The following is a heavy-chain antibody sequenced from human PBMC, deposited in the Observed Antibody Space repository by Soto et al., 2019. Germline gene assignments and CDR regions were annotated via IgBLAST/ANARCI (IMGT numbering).Heavy chain of an antibody. Sequence: QVQLVQSGAEVKKPGSSVKVSCKASGDTFNFYTINWVRQAPGLGLEWMGRFNPILSFSNSALKFQGRVTFTADKSTSTAYMVLSSLRSEDTAIYYCATSFGSGSRAFGYWGQGALVTVSS. V-gene: IGHV1-69*02. D-gene: IGHD3-10*01. J-gene: IGHJ4*02. CDR2: FNPILSFS. CDR1: GDTFNFYT. CDR3: ATSFGSGSRAFGY.